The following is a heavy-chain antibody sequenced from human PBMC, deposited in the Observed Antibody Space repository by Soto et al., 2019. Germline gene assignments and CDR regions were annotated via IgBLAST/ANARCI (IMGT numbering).Heavy chain of an antibody. CDR1: GYTFTSYG. V-gene: IGHV1-18*01. CDR3: ARDRGSYALDS. Sequence: QVQLVQSGAEVKKPGASVKVSCKASGYTFTSYGIIWVRQAPGQGLEWMGWISAYNGNTHYAQKLQRRVTMTTDTSTSKAYMELRSLRPDDPAVYYCARDRGSYALDSWGQGTLGTVSS. D-gene: IGHD1-26*01. J-gene: IGHJ4*02. CDR2: ISAYNGNT.